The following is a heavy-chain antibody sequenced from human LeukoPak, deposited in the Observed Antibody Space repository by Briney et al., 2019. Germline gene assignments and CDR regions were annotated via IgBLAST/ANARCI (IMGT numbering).Heavy chain of an antibody. CDR3: ARERWARNTMIVVARDAFDI. J-gene: IGHJ3*02. V-gene: IGHV4-39*07. Sequence: PSETLSLTCTVSGGSISSSSYYWSWIRQPPGKGLEWIGEINHSGSTNYNPSLKSRVTISVDTSKNQFSLKLSSVTAADTAVYYCARERWARNTMIVVARDAFDIWGQGTMVTVSS. D-gene: IGHD3-22*01. CDR1: GGSISSSSYY. CDR2: INHSGST.